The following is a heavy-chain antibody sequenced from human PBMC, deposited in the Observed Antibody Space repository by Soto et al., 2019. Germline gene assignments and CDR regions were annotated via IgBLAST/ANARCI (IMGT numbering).Heavy chain of an antibody. CDR2: IYYSGST. D-gene: IGHD6-19*01. V-gene: IGHV4-39*01. CDR3: ARHGVGSGWYFFPFVY. CDR1: GGSISSSSYY. J-gene: IGHJ4*02. Sequence: SETLSLPCTVSGGSISSSSYYWGWIRQPPGKGLEWIGSIYYSGSTYYNPSLKSRVTISVDTSKNQFSLKLSSVTAADTAVYYCARHGVGSGWYFFPFVYWGQGTLDTVFS.